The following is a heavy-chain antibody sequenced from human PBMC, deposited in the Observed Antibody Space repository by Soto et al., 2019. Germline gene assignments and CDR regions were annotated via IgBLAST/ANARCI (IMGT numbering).Heavy chain of an antibody. V-gene: IGHV1-8*01. CDR1: GYTFTSYD. CDR3: ARTLYGDNVDY. CDR2: MNPNSGNT. D-gene: IGHD4-17*01. Sequence: QVQLVQSGAEVKKPGASVKVSCKASGYTFTSYDINWVRQATGQGLEWMGWMNPNSGNTGYAQKFKGRITTTKNTSISTAYMELSSLRSEDTAGYYCARTLYGDNVDYWGQGPLVTVSS. J-gene: IGHJ4*02.